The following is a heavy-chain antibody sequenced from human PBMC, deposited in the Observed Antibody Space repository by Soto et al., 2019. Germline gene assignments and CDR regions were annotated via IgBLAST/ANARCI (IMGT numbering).Heavy chain of an antibody. CDR2: IKSKTDGGTT. J-gene: IGHJ6*03. Sequence: GGSLRLSCAASGFTFSNAWMSWVRQAPGKGLEWVGRIKSKTDGGTTDYAAPVKGRFTISRDDSKNTLYLQMNSLKTEDTAVYYCTTGDCSSTSCYYYYYYMDVWGKGTTVTVSS. V-gene: IGHV3-15*01. CDR3: TTGDCSSTSCYYYYYYMDV. D-gene: IGHD2-2*01. CDR1: GFTFSNAW.